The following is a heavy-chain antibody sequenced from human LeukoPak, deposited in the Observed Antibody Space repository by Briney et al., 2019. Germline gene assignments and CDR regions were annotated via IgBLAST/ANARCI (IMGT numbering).Heavy chain of an antibody. V-gene: IGHV3-48*01. CDR2: ISSSSSTI. CDR3: ASDMIVVVIGALDI. Sequence: PGGSLRLSCAASGFTFSSYSMNWVRQAPGKGLEWVSYISSSSSTIYYADSVKGRFTISRDNAKNSLYLQMNSLRAEDTAVYYCASDMIVVVIGALDIWGQGTMVTVSS. CDR1: GFTFSSYS. J-gene: IGHJ3*02. D-gene: IGHD3-22*01.